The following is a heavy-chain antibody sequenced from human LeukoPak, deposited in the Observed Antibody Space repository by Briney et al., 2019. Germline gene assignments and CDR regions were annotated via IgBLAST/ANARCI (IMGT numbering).Heavy chain of an antibody. D-gene: IGHD4-17*01. J-gene: IGHJ4*02. CDR1: GYTFTGYY. Sequence: ASVKVSCKASGYTFTGYYMHWVRQAPGQGLEWMGWINPNSGGTNYAQKFQGRVTMTRDTSISTAYMELSSLRSEDTAVYYCATVLDYDFDYWGQGTLVTVSS. CDR2: INPNSGGT. V-gene: IGHV1-2*02. CDR3: ATVLDYDFDY.